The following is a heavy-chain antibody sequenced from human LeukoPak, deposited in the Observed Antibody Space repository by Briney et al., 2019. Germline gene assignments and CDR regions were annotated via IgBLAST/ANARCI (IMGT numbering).Heavy chain of an antibody. J-gene: IGHJ5*02. V-gene: IGHV3-30-3*01. CDR1: GFTFSSYA. Sequence: GGSLRLSCAASGFTFSSYAVHWVRQAPGKGLEWVAVISDDGSNKYYADSVKGRFTVSRDNSKNTLYLHMNSLRAEDTAVYYCARERIAATGTGWFDPWGQGPLVTVSS. CDR2: ISDDGSNK. D-gene: IGHD6-13*01. CDR3: ARERIAATGTGWFDP.